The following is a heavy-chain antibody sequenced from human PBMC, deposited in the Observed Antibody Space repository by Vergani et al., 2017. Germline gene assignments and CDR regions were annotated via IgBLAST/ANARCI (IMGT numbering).Heavy chain of an antibody. CDR3: ASDTHSGQRADR. J-gene: IGHJ5*02. Sequence: QVQLQESGPGLVKSSETLSLTCSVSFDSIRNLYCNWIRQPPWKGLEWIGSIHYSENTNYNPPLKTRVTISVDTSKNQFSLTLTSVTAADTAVYYWASDTHSGQRADRWGQGILVTVTS. CDR2: IHYSENT. CDR1: FDSIRNLY. V-gene: IGHV4-59*11. D-gene: IGHD6-19*01.